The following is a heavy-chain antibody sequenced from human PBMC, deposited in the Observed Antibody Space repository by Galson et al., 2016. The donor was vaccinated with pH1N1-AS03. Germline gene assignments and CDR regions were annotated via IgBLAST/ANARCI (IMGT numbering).Heavy chain of an antibody. Sequence: SLRLSCAGSGFNFGDYALHWVRQAPGKGLEWVARIDWNSGTRGYSGSVFGRFTISRDNAKNTLYLQMNSLRTEDTAIYYCAKAPGSCSSGSCSYQGSFDSWGQGTMVTVSS. CDR1: GFNFGDYA. D-gene: IGHD2-15*01. J-gene: IGHJ4*02. CDR3: AKAPGSCSSGSCSYQGSFDS. CDR2: IDWNSGTR. V-gene: IGHV3-9*01.